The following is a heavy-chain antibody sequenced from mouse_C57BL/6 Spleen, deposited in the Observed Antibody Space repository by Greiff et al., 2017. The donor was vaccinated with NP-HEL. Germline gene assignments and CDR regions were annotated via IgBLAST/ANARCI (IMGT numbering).Heavy chain of an antibody. J-gene: IGHJ3*01. CDR2: ISYDGSN. CDR3: ARRDYDGYCGWFAY. V-gene: IGHV3-6*01. CDR1: GYSITSGYY. D-gene: IGHD2-3*01. Sequence: ESGPGLVKPSQSLSLTCSVTGYSITSGYYWNWIRQFPGNKLEWMGYISYDGSNNYNPSLKNRISITRDTSKNQFFLKLDSVTTEDTATYYCARRDYDGYCGWFAYWGQGTLVTVSA.